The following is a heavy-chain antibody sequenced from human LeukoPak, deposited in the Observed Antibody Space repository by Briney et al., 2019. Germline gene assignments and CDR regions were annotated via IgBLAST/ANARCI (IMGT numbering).Heavy chain of an antibody. CDR2: IRDKATSYTT. V-gene: IGHV3-72*01. J-gene: IGHJ4*02. CDR3: TRVTYYYDC. Sequence: GGSLRLSCAASGFTFSDHYMDWVRQAPGKELEWVGLIRDKATSYTTEYAASVKGRFTISRDDSKNSVYLQMNSLKTEDTAVYYCTRVTYYYDCWGQGTLVTVSS. CDR1: GFTFSDHY.